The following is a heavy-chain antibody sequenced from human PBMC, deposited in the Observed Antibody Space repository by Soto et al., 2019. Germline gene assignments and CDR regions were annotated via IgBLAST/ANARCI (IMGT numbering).Heavy chain of an antibody. CDR3: AKGLPYIVSPSVFSS. CDR2: ISYDGSNK. Sequence: GGSPRLSCAASGFTFSSYGMHWVRQAPGKGLEWVAVISYDGSNKYYADSVKGRFTISRDNSKNTLYLQMNSLRAEDTAVYYCAKGLPYIVSPSVFSSWGQGTLVTVYS. D-gene: IGHD3-22*01. J-gene: IGHJ5*02. CDR1: GFTFSSYG. V-gene: IGHV3-30*18.